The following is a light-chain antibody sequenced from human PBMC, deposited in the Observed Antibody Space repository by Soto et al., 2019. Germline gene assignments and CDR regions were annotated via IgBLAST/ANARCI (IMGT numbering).Light chain of an antibody. CDR2: DVT. CDR3: SSYSSSTTHVV. V-gene: IGLV2-14*03. J-gene: IGLJ2*01. CDR1: STDVGDFNY. Sequence: QSALTQPASVSWSPGRSVTISCTGTSTDVGDFNYVSWYQHLPGRAPKLIIYDVTNRPSGISYRFSASKSGRTASLTISGLQAEDEADYYCSSYSSSTTHVVFGGGTKLTVL.